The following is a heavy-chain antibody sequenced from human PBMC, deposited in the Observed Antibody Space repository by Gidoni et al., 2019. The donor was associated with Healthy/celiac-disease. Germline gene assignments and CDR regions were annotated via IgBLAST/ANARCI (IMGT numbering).Heavy chain of an antibody. Sequence: QITLKVSGPTLVKPTQTLTLTCTSSGLSLSTIGVGVGWIRQPPVKALEWLALMYWDNDKRYSPSLKSRLTITKDTSKNQVVLTMTNMDPVDTATYYCAHTSSPLWFGEGMWFDPWGQGTLVTVSS. D-gene: IGHD3-10*01. CDR3: AHTSSPLWFGEGMWFDP. J-gene: IGHJ5*02. CDR1: GLSLSTIGVG. V-gene: IGHV2-5*02. CDR2: MYWDNDK.